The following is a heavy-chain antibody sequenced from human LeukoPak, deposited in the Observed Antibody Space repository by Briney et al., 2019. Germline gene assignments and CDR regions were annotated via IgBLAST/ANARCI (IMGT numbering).Heavy chain of an antibody. CDR1: CGSISNYY. J-gene: IGHJ1*01. Sequence: PSETLSLTCTVSCGSISNYYWNWIRQPPGKGLEWIAYIYNSGDVNHNPSLKSRVTLSLDTAKNRFSLSLRSVTAADTAVYYCARAPKRRDAHNYEFESWGQGTLVTVSS. CDR3: ARAPKRRDAHNYEFES. CDR2: IYNSGDV. V-gene: IGHV4-59*01. D-gene: IGHD5-24*01.